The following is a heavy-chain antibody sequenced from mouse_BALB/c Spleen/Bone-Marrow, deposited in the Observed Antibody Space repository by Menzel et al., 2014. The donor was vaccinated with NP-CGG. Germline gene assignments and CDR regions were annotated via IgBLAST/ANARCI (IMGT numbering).Heavy chain of an antibody. CDR1: GYTFTSYW. D-gene: IGHD2-4*01. CDR2: IAPGSGNT. J-gene: IGHJ4*01. Sequence: DLVKPGASVKLSCKASGYTFTSYWINWIKQRPGQGLEWIGRIAPGSGNTYYNEMFKGKATLTVDTSSSTAYIQLSSLSSEDSPVYFCARSPMITESYAMDYWGQGTSVTVPS. CDR3: ARSPMITESYAMDY. V-gene: IGHV1S41*01.